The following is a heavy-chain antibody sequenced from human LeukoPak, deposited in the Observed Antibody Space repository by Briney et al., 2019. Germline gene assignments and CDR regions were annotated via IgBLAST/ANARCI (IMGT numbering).Heavy chain of an antibody. D-gene: IGHD6-19*01. CDR2: ISGSGGST. CDR3: ANQGRIAVAHEFDY. J-gene: IGHJ4*02. Sequence: GGSLRLSCAASGFTFSSYAMHWVRQAPGKGLEWVSAISGSGGSTYYADSVKGRFTISRDNSKNTLYLQMNSLRAEDTAVYYCANQGRIAVAHEFDYWGQGTLVTVSS. CDR1: GFTFSSYA. V-gene: IGHV3-23*01.